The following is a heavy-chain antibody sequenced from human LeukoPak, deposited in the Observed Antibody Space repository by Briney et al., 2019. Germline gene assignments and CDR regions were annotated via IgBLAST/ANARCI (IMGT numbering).Heavy chain of an antibody. Sequence: PSETLSLTCTVSGGSISSGGYSWSWIRQPPGKGLEWIGYIYHSGSTYYNPSLKSRVTISVDRSKNRFSLKLSSVTAADTAVYYCARDWGGYSGFEFDYWGQGTLVTVSS. CDR1: GGSISSGGYS. CDR2: IYHSGST. CDR3: ARDWGGYSGFEFDY. V-gene: IGHV4-30-2*01. J-gene: IGHJ4*02. D-gene: IGHD2-15*01.